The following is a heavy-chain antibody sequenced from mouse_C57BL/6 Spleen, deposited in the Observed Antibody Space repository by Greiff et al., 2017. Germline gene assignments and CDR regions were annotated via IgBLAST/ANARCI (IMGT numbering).Heavy chain of an antibody. D-gene: IGHD2-5*01. CDR1: GYAFSSSW. CDR3: ARSYYSNPYYYAMDY. V-gene: IGHV1-82*01. J-gene: IGHJ4*01. Sequence: LQESGPELVKPGASVKISCKASGYAFSSSWMNWVKQRPGKGLEWIGRIYPGDGDTNYTGKFKGKATLTADKASSTAYMQLSSLTSEDSAVYFCARSYYSNPYYYAMDYWGQGTSVTVSS. CDR2: IYPGDGDT.